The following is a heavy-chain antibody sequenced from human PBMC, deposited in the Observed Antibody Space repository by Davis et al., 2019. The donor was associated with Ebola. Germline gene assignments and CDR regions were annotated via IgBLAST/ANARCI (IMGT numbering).Heavy chain of an antibody. CDR2: IYPGDSDT. D-gene: IGHD6-13*01. V-gene: IGHV5-51*01. CDR3: ARLEAAAGIDY. J-gene: IGHJ4*02. Sequence: GGSLRLSCKGSGYSFTSYWIGWVRQMPGKGLEWMGIIYPGDSDTRYSPSFQGQVTISADKSISTAYLQWSSLKASDTAMYYCARLEAAAGIDYWGQGTLVTVSS. CDR1: GYSFTSYW.